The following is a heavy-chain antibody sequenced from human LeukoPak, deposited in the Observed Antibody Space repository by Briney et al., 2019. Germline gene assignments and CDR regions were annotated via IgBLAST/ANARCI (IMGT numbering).Heavy chain of an antibody. Sequence: GGSLRLSCAASGFTFSDYYMSRIRQAPGKGLEWVSYISSSGSTIYYADSVKGRFTISRDNAKNSLYLQMNSLRAEDTAMYYCAREEDCSSTSCYVALDYWGQGTLVTVSS. J-gene: IGHJ4*02. V-gene: IGHV3-11*04. CDR3: AREEDCSSTSCYVALDY. D-gene: IGHD2-2*01. CDR2: ISSSGSTI. CDR1: GFTFSDYY.